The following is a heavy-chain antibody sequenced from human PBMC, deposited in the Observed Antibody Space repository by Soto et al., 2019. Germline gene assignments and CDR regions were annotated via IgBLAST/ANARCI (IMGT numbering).Heavy chain of an antibody. CDR1: GFSLSSSEMC. Sequence: LVNPPHTLTLTCTFSGFSLSSSEMCVSWIRQPPGKALEWLALIDWDDDKFYSTYLKTRLTISKDTSKNQVVLTVTNMDPVDTATYYCARTCFSGYIKQFEYWGQGTLCIVSS. D-gene: IGHD2-15*01. CDR2: IDWDDDK. CDR3: ARTCFSGYIKQFEY. J-gene: IGHJ4*02. V-gene: IGHV2-70*01.